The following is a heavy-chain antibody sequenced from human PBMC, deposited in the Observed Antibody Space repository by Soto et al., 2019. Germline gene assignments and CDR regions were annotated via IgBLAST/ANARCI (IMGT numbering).Heavy chain of an antibody. CDR3: ARVYAGSWSGHDNSGAFDI. J-gene: IGHJ3*02. CDR1: GNTFTPHC. V-gene: IGHV1-46*03. D-gene: IGHD5-12*01. CDR2: IYPNGGST. Sequence: ASGKVSWKAPGNTFTPHCIHWGRQAPGQRHEWMGRIYPNGGSTDYAQKFQARVTMTRDTSTTTVYMELSSLRSDDTAVYFCARVYAGSWSGHDNSGAFDIWGQGTIVT.